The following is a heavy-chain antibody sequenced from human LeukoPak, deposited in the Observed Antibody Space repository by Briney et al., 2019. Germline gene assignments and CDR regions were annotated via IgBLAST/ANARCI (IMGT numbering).Heavy chain of an antibody. D-gene: IGHD3-16*01. CDR1: GDSISTTDYY. CDR3: VREDGGSTHSFDL. V-gene: IGHV4-39*07. J-gene: IGHJ3*01. CDR2: IYYSGTT. Sequence: SETLSLTCIVSGDSISTTDYYWSWIRQPPGKGLEWIGSIYYSGTTYCNPSLKSRVTISIDTSKNHFSLNLSSVTAADTAVYFCVREDGGSTHSFDLWGQGTLVTVSS.